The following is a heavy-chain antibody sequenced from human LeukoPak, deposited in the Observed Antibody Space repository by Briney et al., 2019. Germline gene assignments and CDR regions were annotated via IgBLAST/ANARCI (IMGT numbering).Heavy chain of an antibody. CDR1: GGSISATTYY. V-gene: IGHV4-39*07. J-gene: IGHJ5*02. Sequence: PSETLSLTCTVSGGSISATTYYWGWIRQPPGTGLECIPNIYYNGNTAYNPSLNSRATISIDTSKNQFSLRLNYVTAADTAVYYCARVGWGNAAAHPNWLDPWGQGILVTVSS. CDR3: ARVGWGNAAAHPNWLDP. D-gene: IGHD3-10*01. CDR2: IYYNGNT.